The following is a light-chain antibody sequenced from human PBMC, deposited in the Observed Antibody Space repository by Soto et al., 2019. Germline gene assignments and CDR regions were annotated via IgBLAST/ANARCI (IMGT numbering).Light chain of an antibody. CDR3: EAWDDSLNGYV. J-gene: IGLJ1*01. CDR2: GNN. V-gene: IGLV1-44*01. Sequence: QSLLTQPPSASGTPGQTVTISCSGSSSNIGTNPINWYQQFPGTAPKVLIFGNNQRPSGVPDRFSGSKSGTSASLAMSGLQSEDEADYFCEAWDDSLNGYVFGTGTKLTVL. CDR1: SSNIGTNP.